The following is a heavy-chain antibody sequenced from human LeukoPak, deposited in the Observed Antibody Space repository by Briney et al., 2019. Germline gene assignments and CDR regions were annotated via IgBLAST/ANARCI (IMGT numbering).Heavy chain of an antibody. D-gene: IGHD3-10*01. CDR3: ARDQPGSGRSYAFDN. Sequence: PGRSLRLSCASSGFTFSRFSIHWVRQTPGKGLEWVGAISHDGNNKFYADSLKGRFTISRDDSKNTLYLQMSSLRPDDTAVYYCARDQPGSGRSYAFDNWGQGTLVTVSS. J-gene: IGHJ4*02. CDR1: GFTFSRFS. V-gene: IGHV3-30-3*01. CDR2: ISHDGNNK.